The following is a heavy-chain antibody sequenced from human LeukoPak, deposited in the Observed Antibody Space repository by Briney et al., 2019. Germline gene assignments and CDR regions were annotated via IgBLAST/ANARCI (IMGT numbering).Heavy chain of an antibody. CDR3: ARCSAYSSSWYSLGY. J-gene: IGHJ4*02. Sequence: GGPLRLSCAASGFTFSDYYMSWIRQAPGKGLEWVSYISSSSYTNYADSVKGRFTISRDNAKNSLYLQMNSLRAEDTAVYYCARCSAYSSSWYSLGYWGQGTLVTVSS. CDR1: GFTFSDYY. CDR2: ISSSSYT. V-gene: IGHV3-11*06. D-gene: IGHD6-13*01.